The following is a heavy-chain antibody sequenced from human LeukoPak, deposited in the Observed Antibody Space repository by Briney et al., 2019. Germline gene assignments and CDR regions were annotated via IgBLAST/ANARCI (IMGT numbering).Heavy chain of an antibody. J-gene: IGHJ3*02. V-gene: IGHV3-23*01. Sequence: GSLRLSCAASGFTFSSYWMSWVRQAPGKGLEWVSAISGSGGSTYYADSVKGRFTISRDNSKNTLYLQMNSLRAEDTAVYYCAKDRLGWYASDAFDIWGQGTMVTVSS. CDR1: GFTFSSYW. D-gene: IGHD6-19*01. CDR2: ISGSGGST. CDR3: AKDRLGWYASDAFDI.